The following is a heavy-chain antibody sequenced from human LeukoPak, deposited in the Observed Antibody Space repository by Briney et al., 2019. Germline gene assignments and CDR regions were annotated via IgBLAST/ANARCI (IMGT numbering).Heavy chain of an antibody. Sequence: PGRSLRLSCAVSGFTFSSYAMHWVRQAPGKGLEWVAVISYDGSNKYYADSVKGRFTISRDNSKNTLYLQMNSLRAEDTAVYYCARDQSPIIAAAGIFDYWGQGTLVTVSS. V-gene: IGHV3-30*04. CDR1: GFTFSSYA. CDR3: ARDQSPIIAAAGIFDY. CDR2: ISYDGSNK. J-gene: IGHJ4*02. D-gene: IGHD6-13*01.